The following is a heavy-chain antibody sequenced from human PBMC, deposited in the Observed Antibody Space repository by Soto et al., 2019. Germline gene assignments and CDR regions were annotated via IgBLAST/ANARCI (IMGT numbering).Heavy chain of an antibody. CDR2: TSFDGRNN. Sequence: GGSLRLSCAASGSIFSSYGMHWVRQAPGKGLEWVAVTSFDGRNNNYADSVRGRFTISRDNFKNTLHLQMNSLRAEDTAVYYCARVLYYYGMDVWGQGTKVTVSS. V-gene: IGHV3-30*03. CDR3: ARVLYYYGMDV. J-gene: IGHJ6*02. CDR1: GSIFSSYG.